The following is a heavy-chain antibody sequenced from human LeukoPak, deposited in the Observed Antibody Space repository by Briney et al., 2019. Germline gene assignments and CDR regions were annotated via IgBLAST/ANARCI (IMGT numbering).Heavy chain of an antibody. CDR2: MNPNSGNT. J-gene: IGHJ6*02. Sequence: ASVKVSCKASGYTFTSYDTNWVRQATGQGLEWMGWMNPNSGNTGYAQKFQGRVTMTRDTSIRTAYMELSSLRSEDTAVYYCVRTLARDPLQILYYYGMDVWGQGTTVTVS. CDR3: VRTLARDPLQILYYYGMDV. V-gene: IGHV1-8*01. D-gene: IGHD3-3*01. CDR1: GYTFTSYD.